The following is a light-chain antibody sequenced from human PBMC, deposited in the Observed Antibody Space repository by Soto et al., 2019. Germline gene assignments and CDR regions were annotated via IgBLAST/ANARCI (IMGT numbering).Light chain of an antibody. J-gene: IGLJ1*01. CDR1: SSNVGKSY. CDR2: DGN. Sequence: QSVLTQPPSVSAAKGQKLTISCSGSSSNVGKSYVSWYQKLPGTAPKLLIYDGNKRPSGIPDRFSGSKSGTSATLGITGLQTGDEVDYYCGTWDSSLSAYVFGTGTKVTVL. CDR3: GTWDSSLSAYV. V-gene: IGLV1-51*01.